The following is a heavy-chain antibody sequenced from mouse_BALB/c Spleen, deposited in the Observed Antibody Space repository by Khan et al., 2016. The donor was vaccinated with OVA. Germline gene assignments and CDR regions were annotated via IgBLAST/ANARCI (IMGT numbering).Heavy chain of an antibody. CDR1: ITNGY. Sequence: EVQLQESGPSLVKPSQTLSITNGYWNWIRKFPGNKLEYMGYIIYTGYTYYNPSLKSRISITRHTSKNQYYLQLSSVTDEDTATYYCARSTYRYALVYWGQGTLVTVSA. CDR2: IIYTGYT. V-gene: IGHV3-8*02. D-gene: IGHD2-12*01. CDR3: ARSTYRYALVY. J-gene: IGHJ3*01.